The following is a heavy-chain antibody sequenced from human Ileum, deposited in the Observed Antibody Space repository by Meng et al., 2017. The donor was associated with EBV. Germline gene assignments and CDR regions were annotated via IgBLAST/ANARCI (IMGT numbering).Heavy chain of an antibody. J-gene: IGHJ4*02. D-gene: IGHD3-22*01. V-gene: IGHV4-4*02. CDR3: ASSDYYRSDY. Sequence: GRTRDEGPGRVRPSDALSLPCAVSGGSSSRSDWWSWVRQPPGKGLEWIGETSHSGRTNYSPSLKSRVTISLDKSKNQLSLKLNSVTAADTAVYYCASSDYYRSDYWGQGTLVTVSS. CDR2: TSHSGRT. CDR1: GGSSSRSDW.